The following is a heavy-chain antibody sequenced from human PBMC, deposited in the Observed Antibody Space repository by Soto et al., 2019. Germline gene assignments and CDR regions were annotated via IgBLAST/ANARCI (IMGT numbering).Heavy chain of an antibody. J-gene: IGHJ4*02. CDR2: ISSSSSTI. D-gene: IGHD1-26*01. CDR3: AREVGPINY. V-gene: IGHV3-48*01. Sequence: EVQLVESGGGLVQPGGSLRLSCAASGFTFSSYSMNWVRQSPGKGLEWVSYISSSSSTIYYADSVKGRFTISRDNAKNSLYLQMNSLRAEDTAVYYCAREVGPINYWGQGTLVTVSS. CDR1: GFTFSSYS.